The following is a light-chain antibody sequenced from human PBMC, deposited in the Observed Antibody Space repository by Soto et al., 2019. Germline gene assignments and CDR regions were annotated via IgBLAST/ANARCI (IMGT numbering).Light chain of an antibody. Sequence: EIVLTQSPATLSLSPGERATLSCRASQSVSSYLVWYQQKPGQAPRLLIYDASTRATGVPARFSGSGSGTDFTLTISRLEPEDFAVYYCQQRSNWPPFSFGPGTTVDI. V-gene: IGKV3-11*01. CDR1: QSVSSY. J-gene: IGKJ3*01. CDR3: QQRSNWPPFS. CDR2: DAS.